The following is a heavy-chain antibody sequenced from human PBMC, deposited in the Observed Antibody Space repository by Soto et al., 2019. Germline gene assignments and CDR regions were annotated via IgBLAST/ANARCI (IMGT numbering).Heavy chain of an antibody. CDR2: IYSGGNT. J-gene: IGHJ6*02. CDR1: GFTFSSNY. CDR3: ASLAAAGTLGYYYGMDV. D-gene: IGHD6-13*01. Sequence: PGGSLRLSCAASGFTFSSNYMSWVRQAPGKGLEWVSVIYSGGNTYYADSVKGRFTISRDNSKNTLYLQMNSLRAEDTAVYYCASLAAAGTLGYYYGMDVWGQGTTVTVSS. V-gene: IGHV3-66*01.